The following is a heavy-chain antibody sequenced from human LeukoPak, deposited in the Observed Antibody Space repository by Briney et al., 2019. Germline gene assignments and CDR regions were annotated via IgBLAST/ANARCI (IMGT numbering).Heavy chain of an antibody. V-gene: IGHV3-20*01. CDR1: GVDDYG. Sequence: PGGSLRLSCAASGVDDYGMSWVRQVPGKGLEWVSGINWNGVSTGYADSVKGRFTISRDNAKSSLFLQMNSLRAEDTAFYHCARVRGTSSWFGGFDYWGQGTLVIVSS. CDR3: ARVRGTSSWFGGFDY. CDR2: INWNGVST. D-gene: IGHD6-13*01. J-gene: IGHJ4*02.